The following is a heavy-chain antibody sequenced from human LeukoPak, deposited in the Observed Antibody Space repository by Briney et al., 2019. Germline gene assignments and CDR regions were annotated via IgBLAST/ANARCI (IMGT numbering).Heavy chain of an antibody. V-gene: IGHV5-51*01. J-gene: IGHJ4*02. Sequence: GESLKISCKGSGFTFSTYSFAWVRQMPGKGLEWMGVIYAGDSSTRYSPSFQGQVTISVDKSISTAYLQWRSLKASDSAIYYCARHSCYDSWGQGTLVTVPS. CDR3: ARHSCYDS. CDR2: IYAGDSST. CDR1: GFTFSTYS. D-gene: IGHD3-16*01.